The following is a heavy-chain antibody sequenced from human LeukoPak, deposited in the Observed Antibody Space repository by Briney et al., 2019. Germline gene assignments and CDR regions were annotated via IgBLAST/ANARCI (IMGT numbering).Heavy chain of an antibody. Sequence: GGSLRLSCAASGFTFSDYYMSWIRQAPGKGLEWVLYISSSGSTIYYADSVKGRFTISRDNAKNSLYLQMNSLRAEDTAVYYCARDLDVVVPAAVAFDIWGQGTMVTVSS. CDR2: ISSSGSTI. CDR1: GFTFSDYY. CDR3: ARDLDVVVPAAVAFDI. J-gene: IGHJ3*02. D-gene: IGHD2-2*01. V-gene: IGHV3-11*01.